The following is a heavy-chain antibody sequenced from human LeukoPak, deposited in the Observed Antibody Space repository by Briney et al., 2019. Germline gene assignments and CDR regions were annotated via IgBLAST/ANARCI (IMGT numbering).Heavy chain of an antibody. CDR3: ARRLWRRDYAFDAFDI. D-gene: IGHD4/OR15-4a*01. CDR2: IYPDYSDT. V-gene: IGHV5-51*01. J-gene: IGHJ3*02. Sequence: GESLKISCKGFGYSFTNYWIGWVRQMPGRGLEWMGLIYPDYSDTRYSPSFQGQVTMSVDKSASVAYLQWSSLKASDTAIYYCARRLWRRDYAFDAFDIWGQGTMVTVSS. CDR1: GYSFTNYW.